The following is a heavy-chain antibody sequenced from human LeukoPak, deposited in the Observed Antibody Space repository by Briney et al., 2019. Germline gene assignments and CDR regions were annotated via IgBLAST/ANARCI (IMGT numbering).Heavy chain of an antibody. CDR1: GFTFSSYA. CDR3: AKDHPNYDILTGYYSDEYNWFDP. J-gene: IGHJ5*02. D-gene: IGHD3-9*01. CDR2: ISGSGFST. V-gene: IGHV3-23*01. Sequence: GGSLRLSCAASGFTFSSYAMSWVRQAPGKGLEWVSAISGSGFSTYYADSVKGRFTISRDNSKNTLYLQMNSLRAEDTAVYYCAKDHPNYDILTGYYSDEYNWFDPWGQGTLVTVSS.